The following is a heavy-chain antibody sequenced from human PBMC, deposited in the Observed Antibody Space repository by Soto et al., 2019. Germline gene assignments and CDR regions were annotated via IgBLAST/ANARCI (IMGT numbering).Heavy chain of an antibody. CDR3: ARRARPDFYYMDV. CDR2: ISSSSSYI. CDR1: GFTFSSYS. Sequence: GGSLRLSCAASGFTFSSYSMNWVRQAPGKGLEWVSSISSSSSYIYYADSVKGRFTISRDNAKNSLYLQMSSLRAEDTAVYYCARRARPDFYYMDVWGKGTTVTVSS. D-gene: IGHD6-6*01. J-gene: IGHJ6*03. V-gene: IGHV3-21*01.